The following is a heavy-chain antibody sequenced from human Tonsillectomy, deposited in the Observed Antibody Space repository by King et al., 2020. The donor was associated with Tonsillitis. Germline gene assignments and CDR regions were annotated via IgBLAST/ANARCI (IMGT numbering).Heavy chain of an antibody. CDR2: INYSGST. Sequence: VQLQESGPGLVKPSQTLSLTCTVSGGSISSGDYYWSWIRQPPGKGLEWIGYINYSGSTYYNPSLKSRVTISVDTSKNQFSLKLSSVTAADTAVYYCAREQVGGGWFDPWGQGTLVTVSS. CDR1: GGSISSGDYY. V-gene: IGHV4-30-4*01. J-gene: IGHJ5*02. D-gene: IGHD2-2*01. CDR3: AREQVGGGWFDP.